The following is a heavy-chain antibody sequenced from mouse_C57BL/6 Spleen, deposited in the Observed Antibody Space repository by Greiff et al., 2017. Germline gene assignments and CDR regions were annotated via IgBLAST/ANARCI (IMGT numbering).Heavy chain of an antibody. CDR1: GYTFTSYW. J-gene: IGHJ2*01. V-gene: IGHV1-55*01. CDR3: ARYGSYDYDSYYFDY. D-gene: IGHD2-4*01. CDR2: IYPGSGST. Sequence: QVQLQQPGAELVKPGASVKMSCKASGYTFTSYWITWVKQRPGQGLEWIRDIYPGSGSTNYNEKFKSKATLTVDTSSSTAYMQLSSLTSEDSAVYYCARYGSYDYDSYYFDYWGQGTTLTVSS.